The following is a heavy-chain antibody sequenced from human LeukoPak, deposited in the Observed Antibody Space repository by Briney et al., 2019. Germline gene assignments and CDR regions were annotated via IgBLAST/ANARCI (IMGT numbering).Heavy chain of an antibody. D-gene: IGHD1-26*01. CDR1: GFIFSSYG. CDR2: IWYDGINK. Sequence: AGRSLRLSCAASGFIFSSYGMHWVRQAPGKGLEWVALIWYDGINKYYADSVKGRFTISRDNSNNTLYLQMNSLRAEDTAVYYCARLSATLYWYFDLWGLGTLVTVSS. V-gene: IGHV3-33*01. CDR3: ARLSATLYWYFDL. J-gene: IGHJ2*01.